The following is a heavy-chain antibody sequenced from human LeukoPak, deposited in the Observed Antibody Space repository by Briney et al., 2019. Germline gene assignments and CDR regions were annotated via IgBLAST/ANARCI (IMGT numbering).Heavy chain of an antibody. J-gene: IGHJ4*02. V-gene: IGHV3-30*18. CDR2: ISSYDGRDK. D-gene: IGHD3-10*01. CDR1: GFSFSNYG. Sequence: PGGSLRLSCAASGFSFSNYGIHWVRQAPGKGLEWVAVISSYDGRDKNYADSVKGRFTISRDNSKNSLYLQMNSLRAEDTALYYCAKDYYYGSGADQRLDYWGQGTLVTVSS. CDR3: AKDYYYGSGADQRLDY.